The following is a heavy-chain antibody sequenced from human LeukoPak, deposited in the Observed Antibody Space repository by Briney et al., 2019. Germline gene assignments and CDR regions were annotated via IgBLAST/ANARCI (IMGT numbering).Heavy chain of an antibody. Sequence: RASVKVSCKASGYSFSGYYIHWLRQAPGQGLEWMGWINPNSGATTYAQKFQGRVTMTRDTPISTVYMELSRLRSDDTAVYYCARKWIQLWSDAFDIWGQGTMVTVSS. CDR1: GYSFSGYY. CDR2: INPNSGAT. CDR3: ARKWIQLWSDAFDI. J-gene: IGHJ3*02. V-gene: IGHV1-2*02. D-gene: IGHD5-18*01.